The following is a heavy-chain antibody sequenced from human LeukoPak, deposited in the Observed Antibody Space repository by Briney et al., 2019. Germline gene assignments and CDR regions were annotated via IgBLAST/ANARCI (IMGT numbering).Heavy chain of an antibody. Sequence: ASVNVSCKASGYTFTTYDINWVRQATGQGLEWLGSMNPNSGYTGFAQKFQGRVTFTRAISIRTAYMELSRLRSEGTPVYDYARVAGRLDCWRQG. CDR2: MNPNSGYT. J-gene: IGHJ4*02. D-gene: IGHD6-19*01. V-gene: IGHV1-8*03. CDR1: GYTFTTYD. CDR3: ARVAGRLDC.